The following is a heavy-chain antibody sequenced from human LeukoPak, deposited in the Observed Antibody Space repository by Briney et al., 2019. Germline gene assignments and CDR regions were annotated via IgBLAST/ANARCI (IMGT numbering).Heavy chain of an antibody. CDR1: GGSISSNDYY. J-gene: IGHJ4*02. V-gene: IGHV4-39*01. CDR3: AKHRGSSSLFDY. Sequence: SETLSLTCTVSGGSISSNDYYWDWLRQPPEMGLEYIGSNYYTGSTYYNPSLKTRVTISVDTSNNQFSLKLSSVTAADTAVYYCAKHRGSSSLFDYWGQGTLVTVSS. D-gene: IGHD6-6*01. CDR2: NYYTGST.